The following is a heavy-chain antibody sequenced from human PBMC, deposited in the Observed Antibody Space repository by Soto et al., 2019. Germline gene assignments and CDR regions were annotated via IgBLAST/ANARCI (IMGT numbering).Heavy chain of an antibody. CDR1: GGSISSGGYY. D-gene: IGHD6-6*01. Sequence: PSETLSLTCTVSGGSISSGGYYWSWIRQHPGKGLEWIGYIYYSGSTYYNPSLKSRVTISVDTSKNQFSLKLSSVTAADTAVYYCARGLSIAARLNWFDPWGQGTLVTVS. V-gene: IGHV4-31*03. CDR3: ARGLSIAARLNWFDP. J-gene: IGHJ5*02. CDR2: IYYSGST.